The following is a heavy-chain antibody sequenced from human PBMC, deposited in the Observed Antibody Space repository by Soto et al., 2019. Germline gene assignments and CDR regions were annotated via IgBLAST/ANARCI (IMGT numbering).Heavy chain of an antibody. D-gene: IGHD2-2*01. CDR1: GFTFSSYA. CDR3: AKVKDCSSTSCYYFDY. V-gene: IGHV3-23*01. J-gene: IGHJ4*02. CDR2: ISGSGGST. Sequence: EVQLLESGGGLVQPGGSLRLSCAASGFTFSSYAMSWVRQAPGKGLEWVSAISGSGGSTYYADSVKGRFTISRDNSKNTLYLQMNSLRAEDTAVYYCAKVKDCSSTSCYYFDYWGQGTLVTVSS.